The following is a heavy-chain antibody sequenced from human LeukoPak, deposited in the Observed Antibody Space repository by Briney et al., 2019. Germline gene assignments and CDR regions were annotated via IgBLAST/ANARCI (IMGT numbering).Heavy chain of an antibody. D-gene: IGHD3-10*01. J-gene: IGHJ4*02. Sequence: TSETLSLTCTVYGGSISSYYWSWIRQPPGKGLEWIGYIYYSGSTNYNPSLKSRVTISVDTSKNQFSLKLSSVTAADTAVYYCARQGVRGVPDYWGQGTLVTVSS. CDR2: IYYSGST. CDR3: ARQGVRGVPDY. V-gene: IGHV4-59*08. CDR1: GGSISSYY.